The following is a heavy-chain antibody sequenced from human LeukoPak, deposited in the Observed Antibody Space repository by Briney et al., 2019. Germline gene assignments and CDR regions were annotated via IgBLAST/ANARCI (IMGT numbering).Heavy chain of an antibody. CDR2: IYYSGST. Sequence: SETLSLTCTVSGGSISSSSYYWGWIRQPPEKGLEWIGSIYYSGSTYYNPSLKSRVTISVDTSKNQFSLKLSSVTAADTAVYYCARVSLWFGESAYGMDVWGQGTTVTVSS. J-gene: IGHJ6*02. CDR1: GGSISSSSYY. CDR3: ARVSLWFGESAYGMDV. V-gene: IGHV4-39*07. D-gene: IGHD3-10*01.